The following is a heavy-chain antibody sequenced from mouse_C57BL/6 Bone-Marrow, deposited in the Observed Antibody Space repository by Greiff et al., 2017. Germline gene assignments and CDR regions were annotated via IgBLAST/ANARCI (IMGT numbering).Heavy chain of an antibody. D-gene: IGHD1-1*01. CDR3: ARSGHYCGSSYGYLDV. CDR2: IDPSDSYT. J-gene: IGHJ1*03. Sequence: QVQLQQPGAELVMPGASVKLSCKASGYTFTSYWMHWVKQRPGQGLEWIGEIDPSDSYTNYNQKFKGKSTLTVDKSSSTAYMQLSSLTSEDSAVYYCARSGHYCGSSYGYLDVWGTGTTVTVSS. CDR1: GYTFTSYW. V-gene: IGHV1-69*01.